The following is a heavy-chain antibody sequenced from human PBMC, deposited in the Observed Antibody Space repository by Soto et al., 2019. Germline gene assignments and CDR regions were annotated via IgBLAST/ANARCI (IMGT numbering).Heavy chain of an antibody. J-gene: IGHJ4*01. D-gene: IGHD6-19*01. Sequence: EVQLVDSGGGLVQPGGSLRLSCAASGFTVSSNYMSWVRQAPGKGLEWVSVIYSGGSTYYADSVKGRFTISRDNSKNTLHLQMISLRAEDTAMYYCACGYSSAWYIYCGQGTLVTVSS. V-gene: IGHV3-66*01. CDR3: ACGYSSAWYIY. CDR1: GFTVSSNY. CDR2: IYSGGST.